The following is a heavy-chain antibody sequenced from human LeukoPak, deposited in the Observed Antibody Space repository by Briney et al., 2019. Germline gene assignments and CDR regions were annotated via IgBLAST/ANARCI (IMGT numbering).Heavy chain of an antibody. CDR1: GYTFTSYG. CDR2: ISAYNGNT. V-gene: IGHV1-18*01. CDR3: ARDAAYSSGWRTDAFDT. D-gene: IGHD6-19*01. Sequence: ASVKVSCKASGYTFTSYGISWVRQAPGQGLEWMGWISAYNGNTNYAQKLQGRVTMTTDTSTSTAYMELRSLRSDDTAVYYCARDAAYSSGWRTDAFDTWGQGTMVTVSS. J-gene: IGHJ3*02.